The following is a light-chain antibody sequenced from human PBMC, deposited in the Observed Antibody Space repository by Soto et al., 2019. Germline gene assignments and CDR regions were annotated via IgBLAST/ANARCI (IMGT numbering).Light chain of an antibody. J-gene: IGKJ5*01. Sequence: EIVLTQSPATLSLSPGERATLSCRASQSVSSYLAWYQQKPGQAPRLLIYDASNRATGIPARFSGSGSGTDCTLTISSLEPEDFAVYYCQQRSNWPPRGTFGQGTRLEIK. CDR1: QSVSSY. V-gene: IGKV3-11*01. CDR2: DAS. CDR3: QQRSNWPPRGT.